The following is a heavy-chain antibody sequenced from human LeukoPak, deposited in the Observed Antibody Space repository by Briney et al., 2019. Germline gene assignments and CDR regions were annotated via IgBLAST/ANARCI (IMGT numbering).Heavy chain of an antibody. CDR2: ISWEGHTT. D-gene: IGHD3-10*01. CDR1: GFTFDDYA. Sequence: GGSLRLSCAASGFTFDDYAMHWVPQAPGKGLEWVALISWEGHTTYYADSVRGRFTISRDNSKNSLYLQMNSLRTEDTAFYYCTRDTDYGSATNYFDSWGQGTLVSVSS. V-gene: IGHV3-43*01. CDR3: TRDTDYGSATNYFDS. J-gene: IGHJ4*02.